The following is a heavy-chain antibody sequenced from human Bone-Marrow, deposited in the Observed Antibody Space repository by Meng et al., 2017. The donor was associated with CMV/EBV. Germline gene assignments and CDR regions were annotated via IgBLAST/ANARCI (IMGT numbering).Heavy chain of an antibody. V-gene: IGHV3-74*01. CDR2: IDSDGSST. J-gene: IGHJ3*02. Sequence: LSLTCAASGFTLSDYWMYWVRQVPGKGLVWVSRIDSDGSSTVYADFVKGRFTISRDIAKNTVYLQMNSLRAEDTAVYYCAREGDIVVVPAATGAFDIWGQGTMVTVSS. CDR1: GFTLSDYW. D-gene: IGHD2-2*01. CDR3: AREGDIVVVPAATGAFDI.